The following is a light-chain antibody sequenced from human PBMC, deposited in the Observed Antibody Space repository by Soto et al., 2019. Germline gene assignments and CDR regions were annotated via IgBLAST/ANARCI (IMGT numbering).Light chain of an antibody. CDR1: RSDIGRYNY. J-gene: IGLJ3*02. V-gene: IGLV2-14*01. CDR2: EVN. Sequence: QSALPQPASVSGSPGQSITISCTGTRSDIGRYNYVSWYQHHPGKAPKLMIYEVNNRPSGVSNRFSGSKSGNTASLTISGLQAEDEAVYYCSSYSSGSTLGVFGGGTKLTVL. CDR3: SSYSSGSTLGV.